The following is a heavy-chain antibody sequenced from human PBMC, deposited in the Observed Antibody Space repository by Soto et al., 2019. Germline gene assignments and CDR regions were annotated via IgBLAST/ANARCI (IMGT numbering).Heavy chain of an antibody. V-gene: IGHV3-7*01. CDR3: AACRDYGYYGMDV. CDR2: IKQDGSEK. CDR1: GFTFSSYW. Sequence: VGSLRLSCAASGFTFSSYWMSWVRQAPGKGLEWVANIKQDGSEKYYVDSVKGRFTISRDNAKNSLYLQMNSLRAEDTAVYYCAACRDYGYYGMDVWGQGTTVTVSS. J-gene: IGHJ6*02.